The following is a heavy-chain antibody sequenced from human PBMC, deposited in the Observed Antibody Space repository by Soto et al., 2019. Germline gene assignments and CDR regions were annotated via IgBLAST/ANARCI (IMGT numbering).Heavy chain of an antibody. Sequence: QVQLQQWGAGLLKPSETLSLTCAVYDGSFSGYYWSWLRQTPGKGLEWIGEINYSGSTKYNPSLESRVTISVDTSKHQFSLRLSSVTAADTAVYYCARTGGMDVWSQGATVTVSS. V-gene: IGHV4-34*01. CDR3: ARTGGMDV. J-gene: IGHJ6*02. CDR2: INYSGST. CDR1: DGSFSGYY.